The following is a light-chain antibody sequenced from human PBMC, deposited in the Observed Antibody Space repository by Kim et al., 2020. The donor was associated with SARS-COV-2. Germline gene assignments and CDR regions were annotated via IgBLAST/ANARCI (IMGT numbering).Light chain of an antibody. Sequence: QSVLTQPPSVSAAPGQKVTISCSGSSSNIGNNYVSWYQQLPGTAPKLLIFDNDKRPSGIPDRFSGSKSGTSATLGITGLRPGDEADYYCGTWDSSLSAAVFGGGTQLTVL. CDR1: SSNIGNNY. J-gene: IGLJ2*01. CDR3: GTWDSSLSAAV. V-gene: IGLV1-51*01. CDR2: DND.